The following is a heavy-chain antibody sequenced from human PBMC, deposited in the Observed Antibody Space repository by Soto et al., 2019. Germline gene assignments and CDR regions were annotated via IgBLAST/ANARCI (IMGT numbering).Heavy chain of an antibody. CDR3: ARDQYAVGGDF. CDR1: GYTFTDYG. J-gene: IGHJ4*02. V-gene: IGHV1-18*01. D-gene: IGHD1-26*01. Sequence: QVQLVQSGAEVKKPGASVKVSCKASGYTFTDYGVSWVRQAPGQGLEWMGWINTYNGKTNYAPKVQARVTMTTDTSTTTAYMELRSLKSDDTAVYLCARDQYAVGGDFWGQGTLVTVSS. CDR2: INTYNGKT.